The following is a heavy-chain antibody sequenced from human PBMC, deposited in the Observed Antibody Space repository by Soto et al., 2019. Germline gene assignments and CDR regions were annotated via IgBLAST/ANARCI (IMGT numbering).Heavy chain of an antibody. CDR3: ARLGYCSGGSCYPGGWFDP. Sequence: PSETLCITCTFSEGSISSYYWSWIRQPPGKGLEWIGYIYYSGSTNYNPSLKSRVTISVDTSKNQFSLKLSSVTAADTAVYYCARLGYCSGGSCYPGGWFDPWGQGTMVTVSS. J-gene: IGHJ5*02. V-gene: IGHV4-59*01. CDR2: IYYSGST. D-gene: IGHD2-15*01. CDR1: EGSISSYY.